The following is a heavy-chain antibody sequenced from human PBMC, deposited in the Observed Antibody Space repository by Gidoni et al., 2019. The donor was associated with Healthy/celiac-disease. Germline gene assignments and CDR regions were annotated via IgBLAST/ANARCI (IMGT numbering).Heavy chain of an antibody. CDR1: GGSISSSSYY. D-gene: IGHD3-22*01. CDR3: ARDYYDSSGYSGGFDY. CDR2: IYYSGST. Sequence: QLQLQESGPGLVKPSETLSLTCTVSGGSISSSSYYWGWIRQPPGKGLEWIGSIYYSGSTYYNPSLKSRVTISVDTSKNQFSLKLSSVTAADTAVYYCARDYYDSSGYSGGFDYWGQGTLVTVSS. V-gene: IGHV4-39*02. J-gene: IGHJ4*02.